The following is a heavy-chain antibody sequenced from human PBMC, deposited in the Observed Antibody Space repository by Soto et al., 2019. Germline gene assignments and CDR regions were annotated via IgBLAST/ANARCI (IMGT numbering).Heavy chain of an antibody. J-gene: IGHJ2*01. D-gene: IGHD3-3*01. CDR3: ARDRTIFRHFDL. CDR2: IWYDGSNK. V-gene: IGHV3-33*01. CDR1: GFTFSSYG. Sequence: QVQLVESGGGVVQPGRSLRLSCAASGFTFSSYGMHWVRQAPGKGLEWVAVIWYDGSNKYYADSVKGRFTISRDNSKNTLYLQMNSLRAEDTAVYYCARDRTIFRHFDLWGRGTLVTVSS.